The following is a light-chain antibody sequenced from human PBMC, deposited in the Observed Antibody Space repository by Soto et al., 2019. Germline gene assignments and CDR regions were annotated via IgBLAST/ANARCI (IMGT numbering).Light chain of an antibody. CDR2: DAS. Sequence: DIQMTQSPSSLSASVGDRVTITCQASQDISNYLNWYQQKPGKAPKLLIYDASNLETGVPSGFSGSGSGTEFTLTISSLQPDDFAIYYCQQYNSYSWTFGQGTKVDIK. CDR1: QDISNY. J-gene: IGKJ1*01. CDR3: QQYNSYSWT. V-gene: IGKV1-33*01.